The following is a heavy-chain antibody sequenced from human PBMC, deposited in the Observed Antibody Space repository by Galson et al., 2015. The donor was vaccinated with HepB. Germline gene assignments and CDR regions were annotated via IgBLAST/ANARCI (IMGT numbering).Heavy chain of an antibody. CDR1: GFAVRGPV. V-gene: IGHV3-73*01. J-gene: IGHJ4*02. D-gene: IGHD6-13*01. CDR3: TRLGDLSGYSSL. Sequence: SLRHSSLASGFAVRGPVLHWARQAYGRGLGWVGRFGSKANSYSTAHTASVKGRFTISRDDSKNTAYMQMNSLKTEDTAVYYCTRLGDLSGYSSLWGQGTLVTVSS. CDR2: FGSKANSYST.